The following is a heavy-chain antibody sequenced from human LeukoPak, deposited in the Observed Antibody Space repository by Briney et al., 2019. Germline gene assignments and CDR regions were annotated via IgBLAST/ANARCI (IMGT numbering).Heavy chain of an antibody. J-gene: IGHJ3*02. D-gene: IGHD6-19*01. CDR3: AKERIEVAGRTGDAFDI. CDR2: ISYDGSNK. Sequence: GGSLRLSCAASGFTFSSYGMHWVRQAPGKGLEWVAVISYDGSNKYYADSVKGRFTISRDNSKNTLYLQMNSLRAEDTAVYYCAKERIEVAGRTGDAFDIWGQGTMVTVSS. V-gene: IGHV3-30*18. CDR1: GFTFSSYG.